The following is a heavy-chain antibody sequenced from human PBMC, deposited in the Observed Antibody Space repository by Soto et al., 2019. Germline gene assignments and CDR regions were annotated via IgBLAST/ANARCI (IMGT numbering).Heavy chain of an antibody. D-gene: IGHD1-26*01. CDR1: GGSISSGDYY. J-gene: IGHJ5*02. V-gene: IGHV4-31*03. Sequence: QVQLQESGPGLVKPSQTLSLTCTVSGGSISSGDYYWSWIRQHPGKGLEWIGYIYYSGSTYYNPSLKSGVTISVDTSKNQLSLKLSSVTAAATAVYYCARWWSGSRQGFDPWGQGTLVTVSS. CDR2: IYYSGST. CDR3: ARWWSGSRQGFDP.